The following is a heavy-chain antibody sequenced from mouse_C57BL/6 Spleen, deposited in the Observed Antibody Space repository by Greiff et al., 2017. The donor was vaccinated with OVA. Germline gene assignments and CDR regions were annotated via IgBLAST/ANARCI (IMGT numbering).Heavy chain of an antibody. D-gene: IGHD4-1*01. CDR3: TRPNWSFAY. CDR2: IDPETGGT. CDR1: GYTFTDYE. J-gene: IGHJ3*01. Sequence: VQLQQSGAELVRPGASVTLSCKASGYTFTDYEMHWVKQTPVHGLEWIGAIDPETGGTAYNQKFKCKAILTADKSSSTAYMELRSLTSEDSAVYYCTRPNWSFAYWGQGTLVTVSA. V-gene: IGHV1-15*01.